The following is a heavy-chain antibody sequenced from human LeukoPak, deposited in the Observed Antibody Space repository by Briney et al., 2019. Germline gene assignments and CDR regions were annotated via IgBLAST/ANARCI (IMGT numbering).Heavy chain of an antibody. J-gene: IGHJ4*02. Sequence: SETPSLTCAVYGGSFSGYYWSWIRQPPGKGLEWIGEINHSGSTNYNPSLKSRVTISVDTSKNQFSLKLSSVTAADTAVYYCARGLGVGATTDYWGQGTLVTVSS. CDR2: INHSGST. D-gene: IGHD1-26*01. CDR3: ARGLGVGATTDY. V-gene: IGHV4-34*01. CDR1: GGSFSGYY.